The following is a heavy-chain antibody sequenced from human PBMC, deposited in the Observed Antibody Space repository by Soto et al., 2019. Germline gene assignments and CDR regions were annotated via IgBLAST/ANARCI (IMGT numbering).Heavy chain of an antibody. CDR3: ATAGIAAAGTGY. V-gene: IGHV1-58*01. J-gene: IGHJ4*02. CDR2: IVVSSGNT. CDR1: GFNFFTSA. Sequence: SVKVSCNAYGFNFFTSAVKWVRQARGQGLEWIGWIVVSSGNTIYAQKFQGRVTMTEDTSTDTDYMELSSLRSEDTAVYYCATAGIAAAGTGYWGQGTLVTVSA. D-gene: IGHD6-13*01.